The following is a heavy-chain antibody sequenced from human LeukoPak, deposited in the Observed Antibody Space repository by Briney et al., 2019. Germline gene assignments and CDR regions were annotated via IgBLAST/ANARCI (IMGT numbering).Heavy chain of an antibody. D-gene: IGHD3-22*01. CDR2: ISWDSGST. CDR1: GFTFDDYT. V-gene: IGHV3-43*01. J-gene: IGHJ4*02. Sequence: GSLRLSCAASGFTFDDYTIHWVRQAPGKGLEWVSLISWDSGSTYYAGSVKGRFTISRDNSKNSLYLQMNSLRTEDTALYYCAKGHRPYYYDSSGFDYWGQGTLVTVSS. CDR3: AKGHRPYYYDSSGFDY.